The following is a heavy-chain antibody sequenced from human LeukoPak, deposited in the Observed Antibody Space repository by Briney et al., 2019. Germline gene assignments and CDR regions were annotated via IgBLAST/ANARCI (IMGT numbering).Heavy chain of an antibody. CDR1: GFTVSSNY. Sequence: GGSLRLSCAASGFTVSSNYMSWVRQAPGKGLEWVSVIYSGGSTYYADSVKGRFTISRDNSKNTLYLQMNSLRAEDTAVYYCASGASSGWYEREEQVNFDYWGQGTLVTVSS. V-gene: IGHV3-66*01. CDR2: IYSGGST. CDR3: ASGASSGWYEREEQVNFDY. D-gene: IGHD6-19*01. J-gene: IGHJ4*02.